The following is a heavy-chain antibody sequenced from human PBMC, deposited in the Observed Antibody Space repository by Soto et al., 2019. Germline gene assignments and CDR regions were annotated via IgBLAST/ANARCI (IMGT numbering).Heavy chain of an antibody. D-gene: IGHD5-18*01. V-gene: IGHV4-59*13. CDR1: GASISTSY. J-gene: IGHJ4*02. CDR2: IYGGGST. Sequence: SETLSLTCNVTGASISTSYWSWIRQPPGRGLQWIGYIYGGGSTRYNPSLKSRVTLSVDKFNNQISLKLSSVTATDTAVYYCATLQRGDSYDYSGYGAFHFDHWGQGTLVTVSS. CDR3: ATLQRGDSYDYSGYGAFHFDH.